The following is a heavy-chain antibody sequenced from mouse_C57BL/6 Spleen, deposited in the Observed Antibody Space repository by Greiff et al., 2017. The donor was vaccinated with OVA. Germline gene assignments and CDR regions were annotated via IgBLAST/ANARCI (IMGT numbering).Heavy chain of an antibody. D-gene: IGHD2-5*01. J-gene: IGHJ1*03. CDR1: GYTFTSYW. CDR2: IDPSDSYT. Sequence: QVQLQQPGAELVMPGASVKLSCKASGYTFTSYWMHWVKQRPGQGLEWIGEIDPSDSYTNYNQKFKGKSTLTVDKSSSTAYMQRSSLTSEDSAVYYCARSAYSNLYWYFDVWGTGTTVTVSS. V-gene: IGHV1-69*01. CDR3: ARSAYSNLYWYFDV.